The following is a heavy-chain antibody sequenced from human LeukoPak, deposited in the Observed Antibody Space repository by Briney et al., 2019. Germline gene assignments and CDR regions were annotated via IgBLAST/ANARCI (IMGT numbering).Heavy chain of an antibody. CDR1: VGSISSSNYY. CDR2: IYYSGRP. CDR3: ARQFPNATEGFYL. D-gene: IGHD2-15*01. Sequence: PSETLSLTCILSVGSISSSNYYWGWIRQPPGKGLEWIGRIYYSGRPSSTPSLIIRVTISLVPSTNPSSLKFTSSLAADTAVYYWARQFPNATEGFYLWGPGTMVTVSS. J-gene: IGHJ3*01. V-gene: IGHV4-39*01.